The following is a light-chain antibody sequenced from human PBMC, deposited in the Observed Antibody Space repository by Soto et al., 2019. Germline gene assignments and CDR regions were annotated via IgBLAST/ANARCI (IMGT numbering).Light chain of an antibody. V-gene: IGKV3-20*01. CDR2: GGS. CDR1: QSVSSSY. J-gene: IGKJ2*01. CDR3: RVHGSSPPGYT. Sequence: EIVLTQSPGTLSLSPGERATLSCRASQSVSSSYLAWYQQNPGQAPRLLIYGGSSRATGVPDRFGGSGSGTDFTLTISRLEPEDFAVYYCRVHGSSPPGYTFGQGTKLEIK.